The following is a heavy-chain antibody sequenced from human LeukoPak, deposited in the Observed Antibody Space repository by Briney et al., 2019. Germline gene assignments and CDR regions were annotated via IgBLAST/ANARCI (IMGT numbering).Heavy chain of an antibody. D-gene: IGHD3-10*01. J-gene: IGHJ4*02. CDR1: GSTFNSYA. V-gene: IGHV3-30*18. Sequence: GGSLRLSCAASGSTFNSYAMSWVRQAPGKGLDWVAVISYDGSNKFYADSVKGRFTISRDNSKNTLYLQMNSLRAEDTAVYYCAKDPSLITMVRGVLKLSYYFDSWGQGTLVTVSS. CDR3: AKDPSLITMVRGVLKLSYYFDS. CDR2: ISYDGSNK.